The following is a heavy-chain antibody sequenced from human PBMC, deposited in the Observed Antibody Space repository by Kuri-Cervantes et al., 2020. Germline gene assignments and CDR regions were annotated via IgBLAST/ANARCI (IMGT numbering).Heavy chain of an antibody. J-gene: IGHJ6*02. CDR1: GFTFSTYG. D-gene: IGHD6-6*01. CDR2: ISYDGSNK. Sequence: GWSLRLSCAASGFTFSTYGMHWVRQAPGKGLEWVAVISYDGSNKYYADSVKGRFTISRDNSKNTLYLQMNSLRAEDTAVYYCARDPFAIAAWGDYYYGTDVWGQGTTVTVSS. CDR3: ARDPFAIAAWGDYYYGTDV. V-gene: IGHV3-33*05.